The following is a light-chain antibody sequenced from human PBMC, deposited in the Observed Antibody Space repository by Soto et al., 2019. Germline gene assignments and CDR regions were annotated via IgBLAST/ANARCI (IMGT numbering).Light chain of an antibody. V-gene: IGLV3-21*02. J-gene: IGLJ2*01. Sequence: SYELTQPPSVSLAPRQTASITCGGNSIGTKRVHGYQQKPGQAPVLVVYNDSDRPSGIPDRVSGSNAGNTATLTISRVEAGDEADYYCQVWDSSGDWIFGGGTKLTVL. CDR2: NDS. CDR1: SIGTKR. CDR3: QVWDSSGDWI.